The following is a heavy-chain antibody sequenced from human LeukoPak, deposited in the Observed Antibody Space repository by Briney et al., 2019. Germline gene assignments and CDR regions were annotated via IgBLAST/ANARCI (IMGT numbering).Heavy chain of an antibody. D-gene: IGHD2-2*01. J-gene: IGHJ6*02. Sequence: SETLSLTCAVYGGSFSGYYWSWIRQPPGKGLEWIGEINHSGSTNYNPSLESRVTISVDTSKNQFSLKLSSVTAADTAVYYCARARAGVGYCSSTSCYGTYYYYGMDVWGQGTTVTVSS. CDR1: GGSFSGYY. CDR3: ARARAGVGYCSSTSCYGTYYYYGMDV. V-gene: IGHV4-34*01. CDR2: INHSGST.